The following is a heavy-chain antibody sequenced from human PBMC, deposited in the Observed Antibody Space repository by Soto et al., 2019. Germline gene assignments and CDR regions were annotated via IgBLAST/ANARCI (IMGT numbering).Heavy chain of an antibody. CDR3: ARGAFTMIPKPYYGMDV. D-gene: IGHD3-22*01. J-gene: IGHJ6*02. CDR1: GGTFSSYA. CDR2: IIPIFGTA. Sequence: SVKVSCKASGGTFSSYAISSLRQAPGQGLEWMGGIIPIFGTANYAQKFQGRVTITADESTSTAYMELSSLRSEDTAVYYCARGAFTMIPKPYYGMDVCGQGTTVTVS. V-gene: IGHV1-69*13.